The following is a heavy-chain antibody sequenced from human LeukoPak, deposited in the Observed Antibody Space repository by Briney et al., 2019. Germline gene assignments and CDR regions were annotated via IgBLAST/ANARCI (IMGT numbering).Heavy chain of an antibody. Sequence: PGGSLRLSCAASGFTFSSYAMSWVRQAPGKGLEWVSGISRSGDSTYYADSVKGRFTISRDNSKNTVYLQMNSLRAEDTAVYYCARARPWDSSRSYYFGMDVWGHGTTVTVSS. CDR1: GFTFSSYA. J-gene: IGHJ6*02. CDR2: ISRSGDST. D-gene: IGHD3-22*01. V-gene: IGHV3-23*01. CDR3: ARARPWDSSRSYYFGMDV.